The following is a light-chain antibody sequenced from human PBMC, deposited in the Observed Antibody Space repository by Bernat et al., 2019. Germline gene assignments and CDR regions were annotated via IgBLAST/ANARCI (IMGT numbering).Light chain of an antibody. CDR3: SSYAGSSIYV. J-gene: IGLJ1*01. CDR1: NSDIGAYDY. V-gene: IGLV2-8*01. CDR2: DVT. Sequence: QSALTQAPSASGSLGQSFTISCTGTNSDIGAYDYVSWYQQHPGKAPKLMIYDVTKRPSGVPDRFSGSKSGNTASLTVSGLQAEDEADYYCSSYAGSSIYVFGTGTRVSIL.